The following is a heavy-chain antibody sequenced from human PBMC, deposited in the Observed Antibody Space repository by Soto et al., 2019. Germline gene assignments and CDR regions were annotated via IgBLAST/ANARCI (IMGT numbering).Heavy chain of an antibody. CDR1: GGSISSGGYY. D-gene: IGHD3-3*01. CDR3: ARMGDFWSGPGELDP. J-gene: IGHJ5*02. CDR2: IYYNGST. V-gene: IGHV4-39*01. Sequence: SETLSLTCTVSGGSISSGGYYWSWIRQHPGKGLEWIGSIYYNGSTYYNPSLKSRVTISVDTSKNQFSLKLTSVTAADTAVYYCARMGDFWSGPGELDPWGQGTLVTVSS.